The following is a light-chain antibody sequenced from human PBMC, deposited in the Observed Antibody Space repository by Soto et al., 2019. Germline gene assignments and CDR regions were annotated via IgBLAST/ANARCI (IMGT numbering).Light chain of an antibody. CDR3: QQYDSTVWT. CDR2: AAS. V-gene: IGKV3-20*01. CDR1: QTGYSRY. J-gene: IGKJ1*01. Sequence: EIVLTQSPGTLSLSPGETATLSCRASQTGYSRYLAWYQQKRGQAPRLLIYAASNRATGVPARFSGSGSGTDFTLTIRSLEPEDFAVYYCQQYDSTVWTFGQGTKLEIK.